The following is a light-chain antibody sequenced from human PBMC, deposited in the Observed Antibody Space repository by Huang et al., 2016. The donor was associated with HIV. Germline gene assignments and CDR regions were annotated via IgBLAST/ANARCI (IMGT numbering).Light chain of an antibody. V-gene: IGKV2-30*01. Sequence: DVVLTQSPLSLPVTLGQQASISCRSSQSLLSSDGNTYLNWFLKRPGQSPRRLIYNLSDRYSGVPDRVSGSESGTDFTLKISRVEAEDVGVYDCMQGTHWPYTFGQGTSLEIK. J-gene: IGKJ2*01. CDR1: QSLLSSDGNTY. CDR3: MQGTHWPYT. CDR2: NLS.